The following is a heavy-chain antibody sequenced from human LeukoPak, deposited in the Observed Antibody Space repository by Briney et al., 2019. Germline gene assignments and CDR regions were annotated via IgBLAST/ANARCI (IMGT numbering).Heavy chain of an antibody. CDR3: ARPTEEMWLDY. CDR2: INHSGST. J-gene: IGHJ4*02. V-gene: IGHV4-34*01. CDR1: GGSFSGYY. D-gene: IGHD5-24*01. Sequence: SETLSLTCAVYGGSFSGYYWSWIRQPPGKGLEWIGEINHSGSTNYNPSLKSRVTISVDTSKNQFSLKLSSVTAADTAVYYCARPTEEMWLDYWGQGTLVTVSS.